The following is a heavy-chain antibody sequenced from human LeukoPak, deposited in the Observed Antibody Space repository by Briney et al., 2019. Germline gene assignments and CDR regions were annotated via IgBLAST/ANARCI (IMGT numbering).Heavy chain of an antibody. Sequence: SETLSLTCTVSGVSISSSYWSWIRQPPGKGLEWIGYIYYSGSTNYNPSLKSRVTISVDTSKNQFSLKLSSVTAADTAVYYCARVGITIFGVVIANNWFDPWGQGTLVTVSS. CDR3: ARVGITIFGVVIANNWFDP. V-gene: IGHV4-59*01. CDR1: GVSISSSY. J-gene: IGHJ5*02. D-gene: IGHD3-3*01. CDR2: IYYSGST.